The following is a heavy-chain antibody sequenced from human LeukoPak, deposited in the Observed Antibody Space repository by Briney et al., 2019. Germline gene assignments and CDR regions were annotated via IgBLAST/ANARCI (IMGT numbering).Heavy chain of an antibody. CDR3: ASPIVAGYSSSWYLGDAFDI. CDR1: GFTFSSYA. CDR2: ISYDGSNK. J-gene: IGHJ3*02. D-gene: IGHD6-13*01. Sequence: PGGSLRLSCAASGFTFSSYAMHWVRQAPGKGLEWVAVISYDGSNKYYADSVKGRFTISRDNSKNALYLQMNSLRAEDTAVYYCASPIVAGYSSSWYLGDAFDIWGQGTMVTVSS. V-gene: IGHV3-30*04.